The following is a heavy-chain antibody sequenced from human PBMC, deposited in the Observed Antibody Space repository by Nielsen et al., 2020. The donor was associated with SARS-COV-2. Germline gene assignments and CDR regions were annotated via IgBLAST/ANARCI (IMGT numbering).Heavy chain of an antibody. J-gene: IGHJ4*02. CDR2: ISYDGIYK. CDR1: GFTFSSSG. D-gene: IGHD3-22*01. CDR3: AKAQAYDSSGYYSITYYFDY. V-gene: IGHV3-30*18. Sequence: GGSLRLSCRASGFTFSSSGMHWVRQAPGKGLEWVAVISYDGIYKYHADSVKGRFTISRDNAKSSLYLQMNSLRAEDTALYYCAKAQAYDSSGYYSITYYFDYWGQGTLVTVSS.